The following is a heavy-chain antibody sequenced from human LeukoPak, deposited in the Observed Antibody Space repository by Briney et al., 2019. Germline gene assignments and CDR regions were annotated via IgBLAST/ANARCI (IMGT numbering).Heavy chain of an antibody. CDR2: ISWNSGSI. J-gene: IGHJ4*02. CDR3: AREEGIDGSGYYYVLGQ. V-gene: IGHV3-9*01. D-gene: IGHD3-22*01. CDR1: GFSFDDYA. Sequence: GGSLRLSCAASGFSFDDYAMHWVRQSPGKGLEWVSGISWNSGSIAYADSVKGRFTISRDNAKNSLYLQMNGLRGEDTAVYYCAREEGIDGSGYYYVLGQWGQGTLVTVSS.